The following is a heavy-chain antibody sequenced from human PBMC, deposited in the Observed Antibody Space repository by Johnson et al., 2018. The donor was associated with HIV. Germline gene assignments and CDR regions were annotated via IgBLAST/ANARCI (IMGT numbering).Heavy chain of an antibody. CDR2: INWNGGST. J-gene: IGHJ3*02. V-gene: IGHV3-20*03. CDR1: GFTFDDYG. Sequence: VQLVESGGGLVQPGGSLRLSSAASGFTFDDYGMSWVRQAPGKGLEWVSGINWNGGSTGYADSVKGRFTISRDNAKNSLYLQMNSLRAEDTAVYYCARYSGSYLPDAFDIWGQGTMVTVSS. CDR3: ARYSGSYLPDAFDI. D-gene: IGHD1-26*01.